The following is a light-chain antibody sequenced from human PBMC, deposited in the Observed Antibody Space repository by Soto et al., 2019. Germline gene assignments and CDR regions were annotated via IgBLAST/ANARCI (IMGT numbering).Light chain of an antibody. CDR2: RDD. J-gene: IGLJ3*02. CDR1: YSNIGSNY. V-gene: IGLV1-47*01. CDR3: AAWDDSLSSVL. Sequence: QPVLTQPPSASGTPGQRVIVSCSGDYSNIGSNYVYWYQQLPGTAPKVLMYRDDQRPLGVPDRVTGSKSGTSASLAISGLRPEDEGDYYCAAWDDSLSSVLFGGGTKVTVL.